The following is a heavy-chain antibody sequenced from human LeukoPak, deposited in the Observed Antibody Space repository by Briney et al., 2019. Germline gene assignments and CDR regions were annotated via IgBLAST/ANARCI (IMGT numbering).Heavy chain of an antibody. V-gene: IGHV1-18*01. J-gene: IGHJ4*02. D-gene: IGHD3-3*01. CDR2: ISAYNGNT. CDR1: GYTFTSYG. CDR3: ARDLTIFGVVAHYDILTY. Sequence: ASVKVSCKASGYTFTSYGISWVRQAPGQGLEWMGWISAYNGNTNYAQKFQGRVTITRDTSASTAYMELSSLRSEDTAVYYCARDLTIFGVVAHYDILTYWGQGTLVTVSS.